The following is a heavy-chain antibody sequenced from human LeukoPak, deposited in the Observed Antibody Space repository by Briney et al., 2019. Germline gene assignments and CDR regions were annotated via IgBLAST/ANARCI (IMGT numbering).Heavy chain of an antibody. D-gene: IGHD2-15*01. Sequence: SETLSLTCTVSGGSISSYYWSWIRQPPGKGLEWIGYIYYSGSTNYNPSLKSRVIISEDTSKNHFSLKLTSVTAADTAVYYCARYYCSGGTCYHFDYWGQGTLVTVSS. CDR1: GGSISSYY. CDR2: IYYSGST. V-gene: IGHV4-59*01. J-gene: IGHJ4*02. CDR3: ARYYCSGGTCYHFDY.